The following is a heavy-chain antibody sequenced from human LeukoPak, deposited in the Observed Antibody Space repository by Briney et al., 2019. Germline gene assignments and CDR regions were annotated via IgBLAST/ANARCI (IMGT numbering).Heavy chain of an antibody. D-gene: IGHD1-26*01. V-gene: IGHV3-23*01. J-gene: IGHJ5*02. CDR3: ARGGGSYTNTFDP. CDR1: GITLSNYG. CDR2: ISDSGGRT. Sequence: GGSLRLSCAVSGITLSNYGMSWVRQAPGKGLEWAAGISDSGGRTNYADSVKGRFTISRDNSKNTLYLQMNSLRAEDTAVYYCARGGGSYTNTFDPWGQGTLVTVSS.